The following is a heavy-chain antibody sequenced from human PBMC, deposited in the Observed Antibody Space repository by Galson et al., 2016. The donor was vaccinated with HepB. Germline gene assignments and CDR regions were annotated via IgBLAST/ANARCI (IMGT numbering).Heavy chain of an antibody. V-gene: IGHV3-30*18. CDR1: KFTFGNYG. Sequence: SLRLSCAASKFTFGNYGMHWVRQAPGKGLEWVAALSFDGRETYYAESVRGRFFISRDNSKNILYLLMNSLQPEDTAVFYCAKSTLSGSGTLDSYYYPLDVWGQGTTVIVSS. CDR3: AKSTLSGSGTLDSYYYPLDV. CDR2: LSFDGRET. D-gene: IGHD3-10*01. J-gene: IGHJ6*02.